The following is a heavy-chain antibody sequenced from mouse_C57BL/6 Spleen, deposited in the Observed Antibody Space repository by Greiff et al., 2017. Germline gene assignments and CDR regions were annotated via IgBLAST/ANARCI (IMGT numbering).Heavy chain of an antibody. J-gene: IGHJ4*01. V-gene: IGHV5-4*03. D-gene: IGHD2-4*01. CDR1: GFTFSSYA. CDR2: ISDGGSYT. CDR3: ARGGLRPLMDY. Sequence: DVMLVESGGGLVKPGGSLKLSCAASGFTFSSYAMSWVRQTPEKRLEWVATISDGGSYTYYPDNVKGRFTISRDNAKNNLYLQMSHLKSEDTAMYYCARGGLRPLMDYWGQGTSVTVSS.